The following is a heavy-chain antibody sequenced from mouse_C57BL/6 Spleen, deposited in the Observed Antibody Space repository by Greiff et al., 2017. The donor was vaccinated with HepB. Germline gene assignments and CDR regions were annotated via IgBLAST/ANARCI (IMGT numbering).Heavy chain of an antibody. CDR2: IWRGGST. CDR1: GFSLTSYG. CDR3: AKKDPFITSVFDY. V-gene: IGHV2-5*01. D-gene: IGHD1-1*01. Sequence: QVQLQQSGPGLVQPSQSLSITCTVSGFSLTSYGVHWVRQSPGKGLEWLGVIWRGGSTDYNAAFMSRLSITKDNSKSQVFFKMNILQADDTAIYYCAKKDPFITSVFDYWGQGTTLTVSS. J-gene: IGHJ2*01.